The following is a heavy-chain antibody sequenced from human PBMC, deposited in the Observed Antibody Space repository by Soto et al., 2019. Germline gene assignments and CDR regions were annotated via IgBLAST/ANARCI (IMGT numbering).Heavy chain of an antibody. J-gene: IGHJ6*02. Sequence: GGSLRLSCAASGFTVSSNYMSWVRQVPGKGLEWVSVIYSGGSTYYADSVKGRFTISRDNSKNTLYLQMNSLRAEDTAVYYCARVSPLRGYSYGSILSHNYGMDVWGQGTTVTVSS. V-gene: IGHV3-53*01. CDR1: GFTVSSNY. D-gene: IGHD5-18*01. CDR3: ARVSPLRGYSYGSILSHNYGMDV. CDR2: IYSGGST.